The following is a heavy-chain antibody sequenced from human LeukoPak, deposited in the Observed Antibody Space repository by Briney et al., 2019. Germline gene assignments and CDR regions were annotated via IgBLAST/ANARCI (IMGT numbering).Heavy chain of an antibody. D-gene: IGHD3-3*01. CDR1: GYTFTSYA. Sequence: ASVKVSCKASGYTFTSYAVNWVRQAPGQGLEWMGWINTNTGNPTYAQGFTGRFVFSLDTSVSTAYLQISSLKAEDTAVYYCAREGTIFGVVIKGEFDYWGQGTLVTVSS. J-gene: IGHJ4*02. CDR2: INTNTGNP. CDR3: AREGTIFGVVIKGEFDY. V-gene: IGHV7-4-1*02.